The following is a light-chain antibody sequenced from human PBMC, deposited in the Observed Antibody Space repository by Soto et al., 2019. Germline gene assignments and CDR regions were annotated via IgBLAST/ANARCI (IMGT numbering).Light chain of an antibody. CDR3: TSYTSSSDVV. CDR2: EVS. Sequence: QSALTQPASVSGSPGQSITISCTGTSSDVGAYGYLSWYQQHPGKAPKLMIYEVSNRPSGVSNRFSGSKSGNTASLTISGLQAEDEANYYCTSYTSSSDVVFGGGTKLTVL. V-gene: IGLV2-14*01. J-gene: IGLJ2*01. CDR1: SSDVGAYGY.